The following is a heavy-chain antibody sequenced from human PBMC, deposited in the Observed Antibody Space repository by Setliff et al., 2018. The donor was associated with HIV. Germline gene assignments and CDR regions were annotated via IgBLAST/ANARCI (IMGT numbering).Heavy chain of an antibody. D-gene: IGHD6-13*01. CDR2: IYTSGST. Sequence: PSETLSLTCSVSGGSISSGTDFWSWIRQPAGKGLEWIGRIYTSGSTKYNPSLDSRVTISVDTSKNQFSLNLRSVTAADTAVYYCAREPAAGAYYFDYWGQGTLVTASS. V-gene: IGHV4-61*02. CDR1: GGSISSGTDF. CDR3: AREPAAGAYYFDY. J-gene: IGHJ4*02.